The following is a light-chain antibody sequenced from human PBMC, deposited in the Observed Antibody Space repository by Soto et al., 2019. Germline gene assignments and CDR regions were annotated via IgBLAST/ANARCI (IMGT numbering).Light chain of an antibody. CDR1: NSDVGGYNY. V-gene: IGLV2-14*01. CDR3: SSYTASSTYV. Sequence: QSVLTQPASVSGSPGQSITISCTGTNSDVGGYNYVSWYQQYPGKAPKVMIYDVSNRPSGVSNRFSGSKSGNTASLTIFGLQAEDEADYYCSSYTASSTYVFGTGTQLTVL. CDR2: DVS. J-gene: IGLJ1*01.